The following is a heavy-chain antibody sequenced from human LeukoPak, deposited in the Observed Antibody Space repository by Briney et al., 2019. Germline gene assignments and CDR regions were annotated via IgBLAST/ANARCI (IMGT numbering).Heavy chain of an antibody. J-gene: IGHJ5*02. V-gene: IGHV4-38-2*01. CDR3: ARVIYCSGGSCYDGAWFDP. CDR1: GYSISSGYY. CDR2: IYHGGST. D-gene: IGHD2-15*01. Sequence: SETLSLTCGVSGYSISSGYYWGWIRQPPGKGLEWIGSIYHGGSTYYNPSLKSRVTISVDTSKSQFSLKLSSLTAADTAVYYCARVIYCSGGSCYDGAWFDPWGQGTLVTVSS.